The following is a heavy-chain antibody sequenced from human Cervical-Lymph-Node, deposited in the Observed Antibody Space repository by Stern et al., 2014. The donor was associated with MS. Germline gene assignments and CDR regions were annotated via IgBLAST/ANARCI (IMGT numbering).Heavy chain of an antibody. CDR1: GFTFSGYG. D-gene: IGHD3-16*01. V-gene: IGHV3-33*01. CDR2: IWSDGSNP. CDR3: ARGRNVGVNYYFDY. J-gene: IGHJ4*02. Sequence: VQLVESGGGVVQPGKSLRLSCVASGFTFSGYGMHWVRQAPGKGLEWVAFIWSDGSNPSYEDSVQGRFTIARDNLQNTLHLHMNNVTAADTARYYCARGRNVGVNYYFDYWGQGSLVTVSS.